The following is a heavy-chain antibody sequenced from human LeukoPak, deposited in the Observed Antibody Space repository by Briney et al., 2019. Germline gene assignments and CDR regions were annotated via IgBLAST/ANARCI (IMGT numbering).Heavy chain of an antibody. CDR3: ARDGRRYYYDSSGYYEYYFDY. J-gene: IGHJ4*02. CDR1: GFTFSSYG. V-gene: IGHV3-33*01. CDR2: IWYDGSNK. Sequence: PGGSLRLSCAASGFTFSSYGMHWVRQAPGKGLEWVAVIWYDGSNKYYADSVKGRFTISRDNSKNTLYLQMNSLRAEDTAVYYCARDGRRYYYDSSGYYEYYFDYWGQGTLVTVSS. D-gene: IGHD3-22*01.